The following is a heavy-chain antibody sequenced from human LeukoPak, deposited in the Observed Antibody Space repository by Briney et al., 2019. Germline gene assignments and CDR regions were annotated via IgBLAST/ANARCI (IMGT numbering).Heavy chain of an antibody. CDR2: IKQDGNEK. CDR1: GFPFSSYW. J-gene: IGHJ4*02. Sequence: GGSLRLFCAASGFPFSSYWMSWVRQAPGKGLEWVANIKQDGNEKYYVDSVKGRFTISRDNAKNSLYLQMNSLRAEDTAVYYCARGREWELHYFLDYWGQGTLVTVSS. CDR3: ARGREWELHYFLDY. V-gene: IGHV3-7*01. D-gene: IGHD1-26*01.